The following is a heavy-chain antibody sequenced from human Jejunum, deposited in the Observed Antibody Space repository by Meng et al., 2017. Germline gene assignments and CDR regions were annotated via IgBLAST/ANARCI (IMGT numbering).Heavy chain of an antibody. D-gene: IGHD1-26*01. J-gene: IGHJ4*02. CDR2: VYYSGHT. Sequence: SETLSLTCTVSGDSVSSDNYYWSWIRQPPGKGLEWIGYVYYSGHTDYNPSLKSRVSISMDTSKNQFSLKLSSVTAADTAVYYCARIILYSGSYYFDSWGQGALVTVSS. CDR3: ARIILYSGSYYFDS. CDR1: GDSVSSDNYY. V-gene: IGHV4-61*01.